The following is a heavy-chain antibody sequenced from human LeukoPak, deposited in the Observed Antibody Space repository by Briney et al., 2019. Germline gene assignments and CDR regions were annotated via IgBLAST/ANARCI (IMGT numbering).Heavy chain of an antibody. J-gene: IGHJ5*02. CDR2: ILENGSNQ. CDR3: ARDGQQLVYNWFDP. Sequence: GGSLRLSCAASGFTFSNYIMHWVRQAPGKGLDWVAVILENGSNQYYADSVKGRFTISRDNSKNTLFLQMNSLRAEDTAVYYCARDGQQLVYNWFDPWGQGTLVTVSS. D-gene: IGHD6-13*01. V-gene: IGHV3-30*04. CDR1: GFTFSNYI.